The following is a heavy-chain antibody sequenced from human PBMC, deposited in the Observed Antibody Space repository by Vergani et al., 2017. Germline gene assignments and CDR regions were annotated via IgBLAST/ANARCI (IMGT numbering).Heavy chain of an antibody. Sequence: QVQLQESGPGLVKPSETLSLTCTVSGGSISSYYWSWIRQPPGKGLEWIGYIYYSGSTNYNPSLKSRVTISVDKSKNQFSLKLSSVTAADTAVYYCARGRAVAGTFRDFDYWGQGTLVTVSS. V-gene: IGHV4-59*12. CDR1: GGSISSYY. CDR3: ARGRAVAGTFRDFDY. J-gene: IGHJ4*02. CDR2: IYYSGST. D-gene: IGHD6-19*01.